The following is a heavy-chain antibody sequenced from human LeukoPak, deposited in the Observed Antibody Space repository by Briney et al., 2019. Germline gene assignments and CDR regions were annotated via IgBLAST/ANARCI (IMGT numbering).Heavy chain of an antibody. CDR2: IYYSGST. D-gene: IGHD1-26*01. J-gene: IGHJ4*02. CDR1: GGSISSYY. Sequence: PSETLSLTCTVSGGSISSYYWSWIRQPPGKGLEWIGYIYYSGSTNYNPSLKSRVTISVDTSKNQFSLKLSSVTAPDTAVYYCARARGLGVSPLWYWGQGTLVTVSS. V-gene: IGHV4-59*01. CDR3: ARARGLGVSPLWY.